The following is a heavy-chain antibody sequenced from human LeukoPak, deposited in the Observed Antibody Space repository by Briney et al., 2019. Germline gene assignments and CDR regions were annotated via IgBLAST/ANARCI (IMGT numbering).Heavy chain of an antibody. J-gene: IGHJ4*02. D-gene: IGHD5-18*01. V-gene: IGHV1-69*04. CDR1: GGTFSSYA. CDR2: IIPILGIA. Sequence: SVKVSCKASGGTFSSYAISWVRQAPGQGLEWMGRIIPILGIANYAQKFQGRVTITADKSTSTAYMELSSLRSEDTAVYYCARVDAAMVIDYWGQGTLVTVSS. CDR3: ARVDAAMVIDY.